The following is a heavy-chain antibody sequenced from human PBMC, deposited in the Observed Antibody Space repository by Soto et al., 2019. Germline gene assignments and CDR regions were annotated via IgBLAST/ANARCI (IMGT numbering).Heavy chain of an antibody. CDR2: ISSSSSTI. Sequence: PVGSLRLSCAASGFTFSSYSMNWIRQAPGKGLEWVSYISSSSSTIYYADSVKGRFTISRDNAKNSLYLQMNSLRDEDTAVYYCASLDIVGATNFDYWGQGTLVTVSS. V-gene: IGHV3-48*02. J-gene: IGHJ4*02. CDR1: GFTFSSYS. CDR3: ASLDIVGATNFDY. D-gene: IGHD1-26*01.